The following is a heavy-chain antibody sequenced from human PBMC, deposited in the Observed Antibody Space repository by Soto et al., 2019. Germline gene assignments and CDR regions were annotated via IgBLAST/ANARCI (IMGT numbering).Heavy chain of an antibody. D-gene: IGHD3-9*01. CDR3: AKLRYFDWSAYNWFEY. Sequence: GGALGLSCAAPWFPLRNHSLHLGRPAPGQGPEWVAAISYDGRNKYYADSVKGRFTVSRDNSKNTLYLQMNSLRVEDTAVYHCAKLRYFDWSAYNWFEYWGQGTPVTVSS. V-gene: IGHV3-30*18. J-gene: IGHJ5*01. CDR1: WFPLRNHS. CDR2: ISYDGRNK.